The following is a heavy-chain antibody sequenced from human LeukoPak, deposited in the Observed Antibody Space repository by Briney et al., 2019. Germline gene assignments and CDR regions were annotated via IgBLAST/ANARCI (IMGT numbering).Heavy chain of an antibody. CDR3: ARDSVVGAFDI. J-gene: IGHJ3*02. CDR1: GFTFSSYA. V-gene: IGHV3-7*01. Sequence: GGSLRLSCAASGFTFSSYAMHWVRQAPGKGLEWVANIKQDGSEKYYVDSVKGRFTISRDNAKNSLYLQMNSLRAEDTAVYYCARDSVVGAFDIWGQGTMVTVSS. CDR2: IKQDGSEK. D-gene: IGHD2-21*01.